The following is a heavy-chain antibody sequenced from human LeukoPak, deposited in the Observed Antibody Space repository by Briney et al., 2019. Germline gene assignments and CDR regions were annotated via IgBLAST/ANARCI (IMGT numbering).Heavy chain of an antibody. V-gene: IGHV3-30*04. CDR2: ISYDGSKT. D-gene: IGHD1-1*01. CDR1: GFTFSSYA. Sequence: GESLRLSCAASGFTFSSYAMNWVRQAPGKGLEWVSVISYDGSKTYYAASVKDRFTISRDNSKNTLYLQMNSLRTDDTAVYYCARDSQRWSLENFYAMDVWGQGTTVSVSS. CDR3: ARDSQRWSLENFYAMDV. J-gene: IGHJ6*02.